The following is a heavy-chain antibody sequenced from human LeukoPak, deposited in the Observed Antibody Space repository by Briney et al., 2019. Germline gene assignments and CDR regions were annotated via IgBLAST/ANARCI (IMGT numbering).Heavy chain of an antibody. D-gene: IGHD5-18*01. CDR3: ARAEEIETGYSYGRS. V-gene: IGHV7-4-1*02. J-gene: IGHJ4*02. CDR1: GGTFSSYA. CDR2: INTNTGNP. Sequence: ASVKVSCKASGGTFSSYAISWVRQAPGQGLEWMGWINTNTGNPTYAQGFTGRFVFSLDTSVSTAYLQISSLKAEDTAVYYCARAEEIETGYSYGRSWGQGTLVTVSS.